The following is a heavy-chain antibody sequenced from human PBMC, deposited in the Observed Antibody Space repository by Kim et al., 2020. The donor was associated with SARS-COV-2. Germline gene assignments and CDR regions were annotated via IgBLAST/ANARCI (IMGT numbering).Heavy chain of an antibody. Sequence: SETLSLTCTVSGGSISSYYWSWIRQPPGKGLEWIGYIYYSGSTNYNPSLKSRVTISVDTSKNQFSLKLSSVTAADTAVYYRARRGRGAVAGIWAFDIWGQGTMVTVSS. D-gene: IGHD6-19*01. J-gene: IGHJ3*02. V-gene: IGHV4-59*08. CDR3: ARRGRGAVAGIWAFDI. CDR2: IYYSGST. CDR1: GGSISSYY.